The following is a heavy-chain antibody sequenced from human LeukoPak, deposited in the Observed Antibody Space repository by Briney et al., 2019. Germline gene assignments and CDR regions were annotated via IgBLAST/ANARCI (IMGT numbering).Heavy chain of an antibody. D-gene: IGHD6-6*01. CDR1: GASIGSGSNN. Sequence: TLSLTCTVSGASIGSGSNNGGWFSRPAGRGREWIGRIYTSGSTNYNPSLRSRVTISVDTSKNQFSLKLSSVTAADTAVYYCARAGQLVRIFDYWGQGTLVTVSS. J-gene: IGHJ4*02. CDR3: ARAGQLVRIFDY. V-gene: IGHV4-61*02. CDR2: IYTSGST.